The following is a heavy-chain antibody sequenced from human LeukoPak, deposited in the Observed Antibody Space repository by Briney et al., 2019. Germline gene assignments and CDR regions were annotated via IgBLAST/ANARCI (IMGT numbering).Heavy chain of an antibody. V-gene: IGHV1-69*05. J-gene: IGHJ5*02. D-gene: IGHD2-8*01. CDR3: ARDGPYCTNGVCHWGLRWFDP. CDR1: GGTFSSYA. Sequence: SVKVSCQASGGTFSSYAISWVRQAPGQGLEWMGRILPIFGTANYAQKFQGRVTITTDESTSIAYMELSSLRSEDTAVYYCARDGPYCTNGVCHWGLRWFDPWGQGTLVTVSS. CDR2: ILPIFGTA.